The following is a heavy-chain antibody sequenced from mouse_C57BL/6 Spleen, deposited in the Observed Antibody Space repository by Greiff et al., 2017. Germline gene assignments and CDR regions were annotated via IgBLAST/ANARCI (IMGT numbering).Heavy chain of an antibody. V-gene: IGHV1-18*01. CDR1: GYTFTDYN. Sequence: VQLQQSGPELVKPGASVKIPCKASGYTFTDYNMDWVKQSHGKSLEWIGDINPNNGGTNYNQKFKGKATLTVDKSSSTAYMELRSLTSEDTAVYYCARRGGKGSYYFDYWGQGTTLTVSS. D-gene: IGHD1-3*01. J-gene: IGHJ2*01. CDR2: INPNNGGT. CDR3: ARRGGKGSYYFDY.